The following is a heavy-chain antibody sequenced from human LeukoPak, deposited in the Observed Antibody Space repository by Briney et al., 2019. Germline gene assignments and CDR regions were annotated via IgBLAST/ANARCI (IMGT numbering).Heavy chain of an antibody. Sequence: GESLKISCKGSGXSFTNYWIGWVRQMPGKGVEWMGIIYPSDSDTRYSPSFQGQVTISADKSINTAYLQWNSLQASDTAMYYCARKSTGSTTRYYFDYWGQGTLVTVSS. J-gene: IGHJ4*02. CDR3: ARKSTGSTTRYYFDY. D-gene: IGHD4-17*01. CDR1: GXSFTNYW. CDR2: IYPSDSDT. V-gene: IGHV5-51*01.